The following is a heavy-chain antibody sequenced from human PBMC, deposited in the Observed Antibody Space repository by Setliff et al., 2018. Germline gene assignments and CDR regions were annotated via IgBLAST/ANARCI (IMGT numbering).Heavy chain of an antibody. CDR2: ISGSGTYT. V-gene: IGHV3-21*01. D-gene: IGHD6-19*01. CDR1: GFTFSNFG. Sequence: GGSLRLSCAASGFTFSNFGMNWVRQAPGKGLEWVSSISGSGTYTYTADSVKGRFTISRDNSKNTLYLQMNSLRPEDTAVYYCARDRRRYSSGWSLFDYWGQGTLVTV. CDR3: ARDRRRYSSGWSLFDY. J-gene: IGHJ4*02.